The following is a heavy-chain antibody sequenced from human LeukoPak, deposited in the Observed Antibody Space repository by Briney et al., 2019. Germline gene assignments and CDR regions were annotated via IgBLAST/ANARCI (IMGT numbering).Heavy chain of an antibody. Sequence: ASVKVSCKASGYTFTSYDINWVRQATGQGLEWMGWMNPNSGNTGYAQKFQGRVTITGNTSISTAYMELSSLRSEDTAVYYCARALQLAGYMDVWGKGTTVTVSS. CDR2: MNPNSGNT. J-gene: IGHJ6*03. V-gene: IGHV1-8*03. CDR3: ARALQLAGYMDV. CDR1: GYTFTSYD. D-gene: IGHD5-18*01.